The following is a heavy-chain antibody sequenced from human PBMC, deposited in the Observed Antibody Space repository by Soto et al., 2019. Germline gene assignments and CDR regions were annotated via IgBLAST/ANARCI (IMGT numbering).Heavy chain of an antibody. CDR3: SRDSDSSSSPANLLSGP. D-gene: IGHD6-6*01. Sequence: SVGSLRLSCAVSGFTFSSYGMHWVRQAPGKGLEWVAVIGYDGSNKYYADSVKGRFTISRANSKHTLYLQMNSLRAEATAVYYCSRDSDSSSSPANLLSGPWGQGTLVTVSS. J-gene: IGHJ5*02. V-gene: IGHV3-33*01. CDR2: IGYDGSNK. CDR1: GFTFSSYG.